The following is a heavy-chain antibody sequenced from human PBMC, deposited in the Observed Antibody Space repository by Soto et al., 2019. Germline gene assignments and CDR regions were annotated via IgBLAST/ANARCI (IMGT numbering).Heavy chain of an antibody. J-gene: IGHJ6*02. CDR3: ARDLAPITIFGVVIYYYGMDV. D-gene: IGHD3-3*01. V-gene: IGHV3-23*01. CDR1: GFTFSSYA. CDR2: ISGSGGST. Sequence: EVQLLESGGGLVQPGGSLRLSCAASGFTFSSYAMSWVRQAPGKGLEWVSAISGSGGSTYYADSVKGRFTISRDNAKNTLYLQMNSLRAEDTAVYYCARDLAPITIFGVVIYYYGMDVWGQGTTVTVSS.